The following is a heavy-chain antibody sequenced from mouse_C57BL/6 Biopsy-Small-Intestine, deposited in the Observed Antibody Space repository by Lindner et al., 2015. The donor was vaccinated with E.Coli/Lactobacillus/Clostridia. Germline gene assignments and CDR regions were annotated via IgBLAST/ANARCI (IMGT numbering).Heavy chain of an antibody. Sequence: VQLQESGAELVRPGASVTLSCKASGYTFTDYEMHWVKQTPVHGLEWIGAFDPETGGTAYTQKFKGKAILTADKSSSTAYMELRSLTSEDSVVYYCIRGSYGGSYVFAYWGQGTLVTVSA. V-gene: IGHV1-15*01. J-gene: IGHJ3*01. CDR3: IRGSYGGSYVFAY. CDR1: GYTFTDYE. CDR2: FDPETGGT. D-gene: IGHD1-1*01.